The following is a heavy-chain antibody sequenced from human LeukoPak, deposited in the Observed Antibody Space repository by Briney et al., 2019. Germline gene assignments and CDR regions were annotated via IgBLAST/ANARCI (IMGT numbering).Heavy chain of an antibody. D-gene: IGHD3-3*01. CDR2: INHSGST. J-gene: IGHJ5*02. CDR1: GGSFSGCY. V-gene: IGHV4-34*01. CDR3: ARDRRYYDFWSGPPGWFDP. Sequence: SETLSLTCAVYGGSFSGCYWSWIRQPPGKGLEWIGEINHSGSTNYNPSLKSPVTISVDTSKNQFSLKLSSVTAADTAVYYCARDRRYYDFWSGPPGWFDPWGQGTLVTVSS.